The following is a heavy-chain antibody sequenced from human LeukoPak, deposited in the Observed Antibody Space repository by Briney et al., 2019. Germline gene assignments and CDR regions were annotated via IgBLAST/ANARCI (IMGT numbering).Heavy chain of an antibody. CDR2: IYYSGST. D-gene: IGHD2-2*01. V-gene: IGHV4-59*01. CDR1: GGSFSSYY. Sequence: SETLSLTCTVSGGSFSSYYWSWIRQPPGKGLEWIWYIYYSGSTNYNPSLKSRVTISVDTSKNQFSLKLRSVAAAATAVYYCAREALGYCSSTSCYAGAFDYWGQGTLVTVS. J-gene: IGHJ4*02. CDR3: AREALGYCSSTSCYAGAFDY.